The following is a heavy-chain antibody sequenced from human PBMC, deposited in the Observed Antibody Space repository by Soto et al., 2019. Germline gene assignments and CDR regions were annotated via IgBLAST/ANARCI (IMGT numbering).Heavy chain of an antibody. J-gene: IGHJ5*02. CDR2: ISWDSGTI. Sequence: EVQLVESGGGLVQPGKSLRLSCVASGFTFDDCSMHWVRQAPGKGLEWVSGISWDSGTIGYADSVKGRFSISRDGAKNSLSLQMNSLSVEDAALYYCVQGRYPTMASPLDHWGQGTLVTVSS. CDR3: VQGRYPTMASPLDH. CDR1: GFTFDDCS. V-gene: IGHV3-9*01. D-gene: IGHD5-12*01.